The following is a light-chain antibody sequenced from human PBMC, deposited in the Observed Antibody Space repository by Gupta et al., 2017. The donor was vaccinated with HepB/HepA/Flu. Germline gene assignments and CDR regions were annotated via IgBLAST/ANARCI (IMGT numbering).Light chain of an antibody. J-gene: IGLJ2*01. CDR3: CSYAGSGTFI. Sequence: QSALTPPASVSGSPGQSITISCTGTSSDVGNYNLVSWYQQQPGKAPKLMIYEVNKWPSGVSNRFSGSKSGNTASLTIFGLQAEDEADYYCCSYAGSGTFIFGGGTKLTVL. CDR2: EVN. CDR1: SSDVGNYNL. V-gene: IGLV2-23*02.